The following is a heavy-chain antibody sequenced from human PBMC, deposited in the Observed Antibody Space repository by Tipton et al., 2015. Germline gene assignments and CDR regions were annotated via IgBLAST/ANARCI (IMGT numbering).Heavy chain of an antibody. V-gene: IGHV4-34*01. D-gene: IGHD6-19*01. Sequence: TLSLTCAVYGGSLSGYYWSWIRQPPGKGLEWVGEINDAATTNYKSSLKSRVTVSLDTSKNQFSLTLSSVTAADTAVYFCARAATWSPDTGWYFENWGKGILVTVSS. J-gene: IGHJ4*02. CDR3: ARAATWSPDTGWYFEN. CDR2: INDAATT. CDR1: GGSLSGYY.